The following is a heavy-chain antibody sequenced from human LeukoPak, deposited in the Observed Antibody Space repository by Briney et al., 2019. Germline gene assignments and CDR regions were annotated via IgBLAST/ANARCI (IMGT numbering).Heavy chain of an antibody. CDR1: GFTVSGNY. J-gene: IGHJ4*02. CDR2: IYSGGST. V-gene: IGHV3-53*01. Sequence: GGSLRLSCAASGFTVSGNYMSWVRQAPGKGLGWVSVIYSGGSTYYADSVKGRFTISRDNSKNTLYLQMNSLRAEDTAVYYCAGSNLRGGHGHDYWGQGTLVTVSS. CDR3: AGSNLRGGHGHDY. D-gene: IGHD5/OR15-5a*01.